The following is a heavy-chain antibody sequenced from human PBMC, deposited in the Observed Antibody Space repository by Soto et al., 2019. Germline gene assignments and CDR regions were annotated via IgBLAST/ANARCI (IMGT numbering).Heavy chain of an antibody. CDR1: GGTFSSYA. CDR2: IIPIFGTA. D-gene: IGHD2-15*01. V-gene: IGHV1-69*12. J-gene: IGHJ2*01. Sequence: QVQLVQSGAEVKKPGSSVKVSCKASGGTFSSYAISWMRQAPGQGLEWMGGIIPIFGTANYAQKFQGRVTITADESTSTAYMELSSLRSEDTAVYYCARDPSTTYGGRDWYFDLWGRGTLVTVSS. CDR3: ARDPSTTYGGRDWYFDL.